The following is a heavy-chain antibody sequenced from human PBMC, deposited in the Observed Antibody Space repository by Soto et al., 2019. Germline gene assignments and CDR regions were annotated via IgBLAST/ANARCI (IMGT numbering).Heavy chain of an antibody. V-gene: IGHV3-48*02. CDR3: TRDLITVAATYYFDY. Sequence: EVQLVESGGGLVQPGGSLRLSCAASGFTFNIYSMNWVRQAPGKGLEWISYISTRSGTIYYADSVKGRFTISRDNAKNVLYLQINSLRDEDTAVYYCTRDLITVAATYYFDYWGQGTLVTVAS. J-gene: IGHJ4*02. CDR1: GFTFNIYS. D-gene: IGHD6-19*01. CDR2: ISTRSGTI.